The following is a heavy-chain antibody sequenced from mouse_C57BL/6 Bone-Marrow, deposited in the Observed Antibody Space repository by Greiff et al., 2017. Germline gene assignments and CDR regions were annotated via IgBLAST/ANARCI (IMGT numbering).Heavy chain of an antibody. V-gene: IGHV1-54*01. J-gene: IGHJ3*01. CDR3: ARARGLRGWFAY. D-gene: IGHD1-1*01. CDR2: IIPGSGGT. Sequence: QVQLQQSGAGLVRPGTSVKVSCKASGYAFTNYLIEWVKQRPGKGLEWIGVIIPGSGGTNYNEKFRGKATLTADKSSSTAYMLLSSLTSEDSAVYFCARARGLRGWFAYWGQGTLVTVSA. CDR1: GYAFTNYL.